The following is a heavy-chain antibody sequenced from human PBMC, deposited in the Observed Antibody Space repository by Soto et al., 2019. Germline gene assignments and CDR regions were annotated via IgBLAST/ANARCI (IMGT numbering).Heavy chain of an antibody. V-gene: IGHV4-4*02. J-gene: IGHJ4*02. CDR3: ATRDTGRFY. D-gene: IGHD2-8*02. CDR1: GVSISSHDW. CDR2: SHQSGYT. Sequence: QVQLQESGPGLVKPSGTLSLTCAVSGVSISSHDWWTWVRQPPGKGLEWIGESHQSGYTHSNSSLESRVTISVDKSKNQFSLILTSLTVADTGVYYCATRDTGRFYWGQGTLVTFSS.